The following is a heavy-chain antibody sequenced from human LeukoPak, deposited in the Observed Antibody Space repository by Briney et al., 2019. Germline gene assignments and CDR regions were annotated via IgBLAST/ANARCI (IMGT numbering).Heavy chain of an antibody. CDR3: AREILGGFNPGAY. J-gene: IGHJ4*02. CDR1: LDSTTSNF. D-gene: IGHD1-14*01. CDR2: IHRSGSP. V-gene: IGHV4-4*02. Sequence: SETLSLTCAVPLDSTTSNFWSCVRQPPGKGLEWIGEIHRSGSPNYNPSLQSRVTISIDRSRNQIALELSSVTAADTAVYYCAREILGGFNPGAYWGQGTLVTVSS.